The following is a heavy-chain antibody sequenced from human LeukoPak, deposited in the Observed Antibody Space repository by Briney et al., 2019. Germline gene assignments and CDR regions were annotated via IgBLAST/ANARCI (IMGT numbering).Heavy chain of an antibody. V-gene: IGHV1-2*02. CDR3: VTSTGYFNTWGAFDI. D-gene: IGHD2-15*01. CDR2: INLSSGGT. CDR1: GFTFTAFY. J-gene: IGHJ3*02. Sequence: ASVKVSCKASGFTFTAFYMHWVRQAPGQGLEWMAWINLSSGGTNYAQKFRGRVTMTRDSPISTAYMELTSLRSDDTAIYYCVTSTGYFNTWGAFDIWGQGTMVTVSS.